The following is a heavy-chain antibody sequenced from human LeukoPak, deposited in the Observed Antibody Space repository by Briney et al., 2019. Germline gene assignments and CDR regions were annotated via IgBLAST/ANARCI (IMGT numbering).Heavy chain of an antibody. J-gene: IGHJ6*02. Sequence: ASVKVSCKASGYTFTGYYMHWVRQAPGQGLEYMGWINPNSGGTNYAQKFQGRVTMTGDTSISTAYMELSRLTSDDTAVYYCAREGPSYHAVAGRSPIGQARYYGMDVWGQGTTVTVSS. V-gene: IGHV1-2*02. D-gene: IGHD6-19*01. CDR3: AREGPSYHAVAGRSPIGQARYYGMDV. CDR1: GYTFTGYY. CDR2: INPNSGGT.